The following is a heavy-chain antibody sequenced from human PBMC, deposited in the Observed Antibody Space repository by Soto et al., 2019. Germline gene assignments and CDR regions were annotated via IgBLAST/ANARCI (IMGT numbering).Heavy chain of an antibody. CDR1: GFTFSNSA. Sequence: EVQVLESGGDSVQPGGSLRLSCAASGFTFSNSAMSWVRQAPGKGLEWVSAISGSGGSTYYADSVKGRFTISRDNSKNTLYLQMNSLRVEDTGTSYCAKGSASARPYFFDSWGRGSLVTVSS. D-gene: IGHD6-6*01. CDR2: ISGSGGST. J-gene: IGHJ4*02. CDR3: AKGSASARPYFFDS. V-gene: IGHV3-23*01.